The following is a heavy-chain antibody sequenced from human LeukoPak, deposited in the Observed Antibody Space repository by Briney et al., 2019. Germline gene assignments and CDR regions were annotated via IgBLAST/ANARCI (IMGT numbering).Heavy chain of an antibody. CDR1: GFTFSGSA. CDR3: SRGGYSGYDYGY. V-gene: IGHV3-73*01. CDR2: IRSKANSYAT. Sequence: GGSLKLSCAASGFTFSGSAMHWVRQASGKGLEWVGRIRSKANSYATAYAASGKGRFTISRDDSKNTAYLQMNSQKTEDTAGYYLSRGGYSGYDYGYWGQGTLVTVSS. J-gene: IGHJ4*02. D-gene: IGHD5-12*01.